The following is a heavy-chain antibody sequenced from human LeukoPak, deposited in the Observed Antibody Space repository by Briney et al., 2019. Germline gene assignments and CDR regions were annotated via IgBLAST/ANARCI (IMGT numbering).Heavy chain of an antibody. V-gene: IGHV3-7*01. Sequence: AGGSLRLSCAASGFTFSSYAMHWVRQAPGKGLEWGAKIKQDASETCHMDSVKGRFTISRDNAKNSLYLQMNSLRAEDTAVYYCAKYTGYYFDYWGQGILVTVPS. D-gene: IGHD2-2*02. CDR1: GFTFSSYA. CDR3: AKYTGYYFDY. CDR2: IKQDASET. J-gene: IGHJ4*02.